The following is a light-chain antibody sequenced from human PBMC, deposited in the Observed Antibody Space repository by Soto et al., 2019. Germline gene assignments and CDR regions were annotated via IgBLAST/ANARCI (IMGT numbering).Light chain of an antibody. J-gene: IGKJ1*01. CDR2: GAS. Sequence: EMRQSPITLPVSPGERATLSCRASQSVSSNLAWYQQKPGQAPRLLIYGASTRATGIPARFSGSGSGTEFTLTISSLQSEDFAVYYCQQYNNWPRTFGQGTKVDIK. CDR1: QSVSSN. V-gene: IGKV3-15*01. CDR3: QQYNNWPRT.